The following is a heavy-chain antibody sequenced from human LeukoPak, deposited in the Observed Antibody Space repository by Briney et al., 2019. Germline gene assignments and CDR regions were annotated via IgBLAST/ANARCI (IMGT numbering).Heavy chain of an antibody. J-gene: IGHJ6*03. CDR1: GGSFSGYY. CDR2: INHSGST. D-gene: IGHD4-17*01. Sequence: SETLSLTCAVYGGSFSGYYWSWIRQPPGKGLEWIGEINHSGSTNYNPPLKSRVTISVDTSKNQFSLKLSSVTAADTAVYYCARVSPTTVTYYYYYMDVWGKGTTVTVSS. V-gene: IGHV4-34*01. CDR3: ARVSPTTVTYYYYYMDV.